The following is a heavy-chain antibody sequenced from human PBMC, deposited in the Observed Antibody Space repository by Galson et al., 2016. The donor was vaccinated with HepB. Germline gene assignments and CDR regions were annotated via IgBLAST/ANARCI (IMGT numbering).Heavy chain of an antibody. CDR3: VRLGTKDDYYYYLDV. V-gene: IGHV4-59*01. J-gene: IGHJ6*03. D-gene: IGHD2-2*01. CDR2: IYYTGST. CDR1: GGSIRGYY. Sequence: SETLSLTCNVSGGSIRGYYWSWIRLPPGKGLEYVGYIYYTGSTNYNPSLKSRVTFSVDTSKNQFSLRLNSVTTADTAVYYCVRLGTKDDYYYYLDVWGKGTTVTVSS.